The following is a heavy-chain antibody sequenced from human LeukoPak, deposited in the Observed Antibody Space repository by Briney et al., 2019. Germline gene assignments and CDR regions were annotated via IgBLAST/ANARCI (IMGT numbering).Heavy chain of an antibody. CDR2: ISSSSSTI. J-gene: IGHJ6*02. V-gene: IGHV3-48*01. CDR3: ARELSGYDIYYYGMDV. Sequence: GGSLRLSCAVSGFTFSSYSMNWVRQAPGKGLEWVSYISSSSSTIYYADSVKGRFTISRDNAKNSLYLQMNSLRAEDTAVYYCARELSGYDIYYYGMDVWGQGTTVTVSS. D-gene: IGHD5-12*01. CDR1: GFTFSSYS.